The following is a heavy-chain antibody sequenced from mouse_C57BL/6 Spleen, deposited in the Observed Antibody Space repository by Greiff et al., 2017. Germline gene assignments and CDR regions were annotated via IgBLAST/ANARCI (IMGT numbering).Heavy chain of an antibody. Sequence: QVQLQQPGAELVKPGASVKLSCKASGYTFTSYWMHWVKQRPGQGLEWIGMIHPNSGSTNYNEKFKSKATLTVDKSSSTAYMQLSSLTSEDSAVYYCARGVPSSYTAIDYWGQGTSVTVSS. CDR3: ARGVPSSYTAIDY. D-gene: IGHD1-1*01. CDR2: IHPNSGST. V-gene: IGHV1-64*01. CDR1: GYTFTSYW. J-gene: IGHJ4*01.